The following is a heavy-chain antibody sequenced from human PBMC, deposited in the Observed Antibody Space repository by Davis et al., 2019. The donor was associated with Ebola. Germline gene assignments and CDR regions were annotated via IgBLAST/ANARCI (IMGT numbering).Heavy chain of an antibody. CDR1: GYTFTSYW. V-gene: IGHV5-10-1*01. D-gene: IGHD5-24*01. Sequence: GESLKISCKGSGYTFTSYWITWVRQTPGKGLEWMGRIDPSDSDTNYSLSFQGHVTISADRSISTAYLQRSSLKASDTAMYYCARPALENGMDVWGQGTTVTVSS. J-gene: IGHJ6*02. CDR3: ARPALENGMDV. CDR2: IDPSDSDT.